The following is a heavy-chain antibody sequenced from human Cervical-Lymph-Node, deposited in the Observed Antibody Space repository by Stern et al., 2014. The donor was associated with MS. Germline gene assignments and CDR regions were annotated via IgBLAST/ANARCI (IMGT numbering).Heavy chain of an antibody. J-gene: IGHJ4*02. D-gene: IGHD6-19*01. CDR3: AKEAVRDNTGWDGPFDY. CDR1: GYGFTRYA. Sequence: QVQLGQSGAEVKKPGASVKVSCKAAGYGFTRYATHWVRQAPGQRLEWMGWINAVSGKTQYSQKFQGRLTISRDTSASTAYMELSSLRSEDTAVYYCAKEAVRDNTGWDGPFDYWGQGTLVTVSS. CDR2: INAVSGKT. V-gene: IGHV1-3*01.